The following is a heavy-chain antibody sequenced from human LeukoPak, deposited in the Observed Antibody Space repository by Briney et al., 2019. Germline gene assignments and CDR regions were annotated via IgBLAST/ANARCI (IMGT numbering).Heavy chain of an antibody. V-gene: IGHV3-20*04. Sequence: GGSLRLSCAASGFTFDDYGMSWVRQGPGKGLEWVSGINWNGGRTGYADSVKGRFTISRDNSKNSLYLQLTSLRAEDTALYYCARDRGRNSFDYWGQGTLVSVSS. CDR2: INWNGGRT. D-gene: IGHD1-14*01. CDR1: GFTFDDYG. CDR3: ARDRGRNSFDY. J-gene: IGHJ4*02.